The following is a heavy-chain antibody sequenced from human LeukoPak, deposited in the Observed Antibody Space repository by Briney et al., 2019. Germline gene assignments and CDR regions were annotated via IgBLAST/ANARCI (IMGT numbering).Heavy chain of an antibody. J-gene: IGHJ4*02. Sequence: GGSLRLSCATSGFTFSNFWMSWVRQAPGRGLEWVANIHPEGNEKYHVESVKGRFTISRDNTRDLLFLQMDGLRVEDTAVYYCARGDDFSGDHWGQGTLVTVSS. CDR2: IHPEGNEK. CDR1: GFTFSNFW. CDR3: ARGDDFSGDH. D-gene: IGHD1-1*01. V-gene: IGHV3-7*04.